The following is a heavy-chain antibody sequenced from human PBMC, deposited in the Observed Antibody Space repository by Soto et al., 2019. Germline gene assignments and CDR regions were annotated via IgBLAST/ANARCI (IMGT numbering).Heavy chain of an antibody. CDR2: TSGYNGDT. V-gene: IGHV1-18*01. D-gene: IGHD2-8*01. CDR3: AKNGQPPYYYYGMDV. CDR1: GYTFSRYG. J-gene: IGHJ6*02. Sequence: ASVKVSCKASGYTFSRYGISWVRQAPGQGLEWMGWTSGYNGDTKYAQKVQGRVTMTIDTSTYTAYMELRSLTSDDTAIYYCAKNGQPPYYYYGMDVWGQGTTVTVSS.